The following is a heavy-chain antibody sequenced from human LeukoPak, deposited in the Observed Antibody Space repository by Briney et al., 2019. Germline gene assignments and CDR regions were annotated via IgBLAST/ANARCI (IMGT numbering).Heavy chain of an antibody. D-gene: IGHD1-1*01. CDR2: IIPIFGTA. CDR3: ASSSGTTGPLAY. V-gene: IGHV1-69*13. CDR1: GGTFSSYA. J-gene: IGHJ4*02. Sequence: SVKVSCKASGGTFSSYAISWVRQAPGQGLEWMGRIIPIFGTANYAQKFQGRVTITADESTSTAYMELSSLRSEDTAVYYCASSSGTTGPLAYWGQGTLVTVSS.